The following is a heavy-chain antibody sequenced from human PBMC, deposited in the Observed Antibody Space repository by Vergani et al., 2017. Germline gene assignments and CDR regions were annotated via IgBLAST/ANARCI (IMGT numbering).Heavy chain of an antibody. V-gene: IGHV3-23*01. D-gene: IGHD6-19*01. CDR2: ISGSGGST. Sequence: EVQLLESGGGLVQPGGSLRLSCAASGFTFSSYAMSWVRQAPGKGLEWVSAISGSGGSTYYADSVKGRFTISRDNSKNPLYLQMNSLRAEDTAVYYCAKGTSSGWYLYYFDYWGQGTLVTVSS. CDR3: AKGTSSGWYLYYFDY. CDR1: GFTFSSYA. J-gene: IGHJ4*02.